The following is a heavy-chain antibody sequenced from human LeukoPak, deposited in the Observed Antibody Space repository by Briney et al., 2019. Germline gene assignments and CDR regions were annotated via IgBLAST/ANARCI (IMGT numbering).Heavy chain of an antibody. V-gene: IGHV3-15*01. D-gene: IGHD3-22*01. Sequence: GGSLRLSCAASGFTFSNAWMSWVRQAPGKGLEWVGRIKSKTDSGTTNYAAPVKGRFTISRDDSKNTLYLQMNSLKTEDTAVYYCTTEAYYYDSSGYYYDYWGQGTLVTVSS. CDR1: GFTFSNAW. CDR2: IKSKTDSGTT. J-gene: IGHJ4*02. CDR3: TTEAYYYDSSGYYYDY.